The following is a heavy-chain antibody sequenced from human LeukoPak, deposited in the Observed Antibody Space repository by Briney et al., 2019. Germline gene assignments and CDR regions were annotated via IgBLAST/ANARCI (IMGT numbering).Heavy chain of an antibody. V-gene: IGHV3-23*01. CDR2: ITGSGGTT. CDR1: GFSFSSYG. J-gene: IGHJ6*04. D-gene: IGHD3-10*02. CDR3: AELGITMIGGV. Sequence: GGSLRLSCAASGFSFSSYGMSWVRQAPGKGLEWISAITGSGGTTYYADSVEGRFTISRDNSKNTLYLQMNSLRAEDTAVYYCAELGITMIGGVWGKGTTVTISS.